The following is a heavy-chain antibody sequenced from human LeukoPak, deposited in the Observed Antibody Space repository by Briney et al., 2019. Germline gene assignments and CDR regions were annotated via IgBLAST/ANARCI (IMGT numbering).Heavy chain of an antibody. CDR3: AGNSILTGYYLFDY. J-gene: IGHJ4*02. D-gene: IGHD3-9*01. Sequence: GGSLRLSCAASGFTFSDYYMSWIRQAPGKGLEWVSYISSSGSTIYYADSVKGRFTISRDNAKNSLYLQMNSLRAEDTAVYYCAGNSILTGYYLFDYWGQGALVTVSS. V-gene: IGHV3-11*01. CDR2: ISSSGSTI. CDR1: GFTFSDYY.